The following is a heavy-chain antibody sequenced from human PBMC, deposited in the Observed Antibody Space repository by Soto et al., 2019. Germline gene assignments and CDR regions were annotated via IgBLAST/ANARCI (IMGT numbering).Heavy chain of an antibody. Sequence: SETLSLTCTVSGGSISSYYWSWIRQPPGKGLEWIGYIYYSGSTNYNPSLKSRVTISVDTSKNQFSLKLSSVTAADTAVYYCARHSYYGSGSYYNKEINWFDPWGQGTLVTVSS. CDR3: ARHSYYGSGSYYNKEINWFDP. CDR2: IYYSGST. D-gene: IGHD3-10*01. V-gene: IGHV4-59*08. CDR1: GGSISSYY. J-gene: IGHJ5*02.